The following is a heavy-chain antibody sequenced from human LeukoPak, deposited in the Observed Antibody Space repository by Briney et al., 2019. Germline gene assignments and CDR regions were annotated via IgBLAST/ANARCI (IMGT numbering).Heavy chain of an antibody. CDR2: ISYDGSNK. J-gene: IGHJ6*02. CDR3: ARDVHFLEWLLLDV. Sequence: GRSLRLSCAASGFIFSDYGIHWVRQAPGKGLEWVAGISYDGSNKYYADSVKGRFTISRDNSKNTLYLQMNSLRAEDTAVYYCARDVHFLEWLLLDVWGQGTTVTVSS. V-gene: IGHV3-30*03. D-gene: IGHD3-3*01. CDR1: GFIFSDYG.